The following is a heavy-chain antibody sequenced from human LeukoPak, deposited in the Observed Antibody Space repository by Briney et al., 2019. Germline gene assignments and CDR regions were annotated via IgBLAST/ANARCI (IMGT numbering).Heavy chain of an antibody. D-gene: IGHD3-3*01. CDR1: GFTFSNYW. V-gene: IGHV3-74*01. CDR2: INSDGINT. J-gene: IGHJ6*03. CDR3: ARGGITIFGVVSYMDV. Sequence: GGSLRLSCAASGFTFSNYWMHWVRQAPGKGLVWVSRINSDGINTSYADSVKGRFTISRDNAKNTLNLQMSSLRAEDTALYYCARGGITIFGVVSYMDVWGKGTTVTVSS.